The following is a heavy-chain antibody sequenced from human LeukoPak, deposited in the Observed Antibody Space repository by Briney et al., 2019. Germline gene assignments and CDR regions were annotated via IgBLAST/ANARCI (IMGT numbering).Heavy chain of an antibody. J-gene: IGHJ3*02. CDR1: GFTFSIYW. CDR2: INSDGSST. V-gene: IGHV3-74*01. Sequence: GGSLRLSCAASGFTFSIYWMHWVRQAPGKGLVWVSRINSDGSSTNYADSVKGRFTISRDNAKNTLYPQMKRLRAEDTAVYYCARQTPGNAFDIWGQGTMVTVSS. D-gene: IGHD6-13*01. CDR3: ARQTPGNAFDI.